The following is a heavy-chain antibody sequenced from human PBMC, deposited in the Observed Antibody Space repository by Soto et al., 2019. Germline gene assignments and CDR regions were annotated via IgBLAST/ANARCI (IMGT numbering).Heavy chain of an antibody. J-gene: IGHJ5*02. CDR2: IYTSGYT. D-gene: IGHD6-19*01. CDR3: ARETVAGTDNWFDP. V-gene: IGHV4-4*07. CDR1: GGSISTYY. Sequence: TSETLSLTCTVSGGSISTYYWNWIRQPAGKRLGWLGRIYTSGYTKYNPSLKSRVTMSLDTSKRQFSLKLSSVTAADTAVYYCARETVAGTDNWFDPWGQGILVTVSS.